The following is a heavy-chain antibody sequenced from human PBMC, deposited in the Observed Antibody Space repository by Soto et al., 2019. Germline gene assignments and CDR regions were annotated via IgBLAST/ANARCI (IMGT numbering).Heavy chain of an antibody. D-gene: IGHD3-3*01. J-gene: IGHJ3*02. CDR2: ISSSSSYI. V-gene: IGHV3-21*01. Sequence: GGSLRLSCAASGFTFSSYSMNWVRQAPGKGLEWVSSISSSSSYIYYADSVKGRFTISRDNAKNSLYLQMNSLRAEDTAVYYCARVYYDFWSGRDAFDIWGQGTMVTVSS. CDR1: GFTFSSYS. CDR3: ARVYYDFWSGRDAFDI.